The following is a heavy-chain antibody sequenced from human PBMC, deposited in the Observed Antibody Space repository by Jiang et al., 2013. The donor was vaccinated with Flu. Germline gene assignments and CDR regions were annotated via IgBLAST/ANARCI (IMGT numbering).Heavy chain of an antibody. CDR2: VIPIYGTA. CDR3: ARGNNYGMGYYYYAMDI. Sequence: GAEVKKPGSSVRVSCKASGDTFSNSVIAWVRQAPGQGLEWMGGVIPIYGTANYAEKLQGRVTITADASTNTGYMELRSLRSEDTAVYYCARGNNYGMGYYYYAMDIWGNGTTVTVSS. J-gene: IGHJ6*04. V-gene: IGHV1-69*01. CDR1: GDTFSNSV. D-gene: IGHD5-18*01.